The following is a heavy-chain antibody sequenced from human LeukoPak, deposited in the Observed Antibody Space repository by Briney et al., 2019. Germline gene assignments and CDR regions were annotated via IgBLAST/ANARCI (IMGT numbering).Heavy chain of an antibody. CDR3: ARDWWGTTGGIAQDTPDY. D-gene: IGHD1/OR15-1a*01. CDR2: ISAYNGNT. V-gene: IGHV1-18*01. Sequence: ASVKVSCKASGYTFTSYGISWVRQAPGQGLEWMGWISAYNGNTNYAQKLQGRVTMTTDTSTSTAYMELSRLRSDDTAVYYCARDWWGTTGGIAQDTPDYWGQGTLVTVSS. CDR1: GYTFTSYG. J-gene: IGHJ4*02.